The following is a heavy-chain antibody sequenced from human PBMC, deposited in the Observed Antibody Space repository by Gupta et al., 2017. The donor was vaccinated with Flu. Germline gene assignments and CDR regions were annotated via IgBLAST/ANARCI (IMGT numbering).Heavy chain of an antibody. J-gene: IGHJ5*01. CDR3: VRSLGYCGDTTCHMSWFDS. CDR2: IYYSGST. D-gene: IGHD2-15*01. Sequence: WGWIRQTPGKGLEWIGSIYYSGSTYYNPSLKSRVTVSVDTSKNQFSLNLNSVTAADTAVYYCVRSLGYCGDTTCHMSWFDSWGQGTLVTVSS. V-gene: IGHV4-39*01.